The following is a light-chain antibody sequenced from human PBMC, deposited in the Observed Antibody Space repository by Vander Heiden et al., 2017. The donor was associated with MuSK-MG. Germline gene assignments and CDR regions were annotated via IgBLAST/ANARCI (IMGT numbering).Light chain of an antibody. J-gene: IGLJ3*02. CDR1: SSDVGGYNS. CDR2: DVS. V-gene: IGLV2-14*01. Sequence: QSALTQPASVSGSPGQSITISCTGTSSDVGGYNSVSWYQQHPGKAPKLMIYDVSNRPSGVSNRFSGSKSGNTASLTISGLQAEDDADYYCSSYTSSSTVFGGGTKLTVL. CDR3: SSYTSSSTV.